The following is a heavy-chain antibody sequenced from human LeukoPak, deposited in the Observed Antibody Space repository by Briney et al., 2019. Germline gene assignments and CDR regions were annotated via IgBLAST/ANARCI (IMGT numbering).Heavy chain of an antibody. D-gene: IGHD3-9*01. CDR3: ARVRVIDWGSSYFDY. V-gene: IGHV4-4*02. CDR2: IFHTGST. J-gene: IGHJ4*02. CDR1: GDSISNSNW. Sequence: MASGTLSLTCAVSGDSISNSNWWSWVRQPPGKGLEWIGYIFHTGSTNYNPSLKSRVTISVDKSKNQFSLRLISVTAADTAVYFCARVRVIDWGSSYFDYWGQGNLVTVSS.